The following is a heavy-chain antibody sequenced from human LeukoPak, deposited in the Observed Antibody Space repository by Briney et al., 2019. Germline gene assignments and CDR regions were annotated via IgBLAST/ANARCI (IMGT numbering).Heavy chain of an antibody. CDR2: IYYSGST. J-gene: IGHJ6*02. CDR3: ARGCSSTSCLVDV. V-gene: IGHV4-30-4*01. D-gene: IGHD2-2*01. CDR1: GGSISSGGYY. Sequence: PSETLSLTCAVSGGSISSGGYYWSWVRQPPGKGLEWIGYIYYSGSTYYNPSLKSRVTISVDTSKSQFSLKLSSVTAADTAVYYCARGCSSTSCLVDVWGQGTTVTVSS.